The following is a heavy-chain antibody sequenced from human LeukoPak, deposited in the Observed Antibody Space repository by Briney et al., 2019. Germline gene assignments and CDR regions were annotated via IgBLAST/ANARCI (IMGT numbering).Heavy chain of an antibody. CDR2: IFYSGNT. CDR3: ARANGYGLLDY. D-gene: IGHD5-18*01. V-gene: IGHV4-59*12. CDR1: GGSISSYY. J-gene: IGHJ4*02. Sequence: SETLSLTCSVSGGSISSYYWSWIRQPPGKGLEWIGSIFYSGNTYYNPSLKSRVTISIDTSKNQFSLKLSSVTAADTAVYYCARANGYGLLDYWGQGTLVTVSS.